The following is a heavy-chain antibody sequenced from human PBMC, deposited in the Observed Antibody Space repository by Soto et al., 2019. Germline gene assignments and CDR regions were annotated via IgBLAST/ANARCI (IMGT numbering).Heavy chain of an antibody. CDR2: IYPGDSDT. CDR3: ARLRAGRYSGSYFDY. J-gene: IGHJ4*02. D-gene: IGHD1-26*01. V-gene: IGHV5-51*01. CDR1: GYSFTSYW. Sequence: PGESLKISCKGSGYSFTSYWIGWVRQMPGKGLEWMGIIYPGDSDTRYSPPFQGQVTISADKSISTAYLQWSSLKASDTAIYYCARLRAGRYSGSYFDYWGQGTLVTVSS.